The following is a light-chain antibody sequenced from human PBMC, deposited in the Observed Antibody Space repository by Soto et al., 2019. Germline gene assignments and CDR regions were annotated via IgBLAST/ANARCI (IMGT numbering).Light chain of an antibody. V-gene: IGKV3-20*01. CDR2: GAS. CDR1: QSVSSSY. Sequence: EIVMTQSPGTLSLSPGERATLSCRASQSVSSSYLAWYQQKPGQAPRILIYGASSRATGIPDRFSGSGSGTDFTLTISSLQPEESATYDGQKYHSAPRTFGQGTKVDIK. CDR3: QKYHSAPRT. J-gene: IGKJ1*01.